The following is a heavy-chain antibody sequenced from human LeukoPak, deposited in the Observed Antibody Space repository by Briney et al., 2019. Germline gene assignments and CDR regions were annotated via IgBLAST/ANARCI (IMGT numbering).Heavy chain of an antibody. CDR3: AKDWWELLGDAFDI. D-gene: IGHD1-26*01. J-gene: IGHJ3*02. CDR1: GFTFSDYY. Sequence: GGSLRLSCAASGFTFSDYYMTWIRQSPGKGLEWVSYISGRDDTTYYADSVKGRFTISRDNARNLLYLQMNSLRAEDTAVYYCAKDWWELLGDAFDIWGQGTMVTVSS. CDR2: ISGRDDTT. V-gene: IGHV3-11*01.